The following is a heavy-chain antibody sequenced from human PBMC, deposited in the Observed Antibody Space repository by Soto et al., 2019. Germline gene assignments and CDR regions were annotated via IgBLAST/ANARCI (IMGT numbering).Heavy chain of an antibody. CDR1: GYTFTSYA. Sequence: ASVKVSCKASGYTFTSYAMHWVRQAPGQRLERMGWINAGNGNTKYSQKLQGRVTITRGTSASTAYMELSSLRSEDTAVYYCARDRYDILTGYDWFDPWGQGTLVTVSS. CDR3: ARDRYDILTGYDWFDP. J-gene: IGHJ5*02. D-gene: IGHD3-9*01. V-gene: IGHV1-3*01. CDR2: INAGNGNT.